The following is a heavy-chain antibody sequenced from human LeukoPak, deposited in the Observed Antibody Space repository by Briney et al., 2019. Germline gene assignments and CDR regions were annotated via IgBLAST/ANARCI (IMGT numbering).Heavy chain of an antibody. CDR1: GFTFSSYS. Sequence: GGSLRLSCAASGFTFSSYSMNWVRQAPGKGLEWVSYISSSSSTIYYADSVKGRFTISRDNSKNTLYLQMNSLIAEDTAVYYCARKRWGTGEVVTPEKAFDIWGQGTMVTVSS. CDR3: ARKRWGTGEVVTPEKAFDI. D-gene: IGHD4-23*01. V-gene: IGHV3-48*01. CDR2: ISSSSSTI. J-gene: IGHJ3*02.